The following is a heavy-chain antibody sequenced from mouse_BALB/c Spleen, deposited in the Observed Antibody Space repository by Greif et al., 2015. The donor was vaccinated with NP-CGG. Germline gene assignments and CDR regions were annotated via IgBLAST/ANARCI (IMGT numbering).Heavy chain of an antibody. D-gene: IGHD2-10*02. CDR3: ARDRKYGNYYAMDY. CDR2: IWAGGST. CDR1: GFSLTSYG. V-gene: IGHV2-9*02. J-gene: IGHJ4*01. Sequence: VKVVESGPGLVAPSQSLSITCTVSGFSLTSYGVHWVRQPPGKGLEWLGVIWAGGSTNYNSALMSRLSISKDNSKSXVFLKMNSLQTDDTAMYYCARDRKYGNYYAMDYWGQGTSVTVSS.